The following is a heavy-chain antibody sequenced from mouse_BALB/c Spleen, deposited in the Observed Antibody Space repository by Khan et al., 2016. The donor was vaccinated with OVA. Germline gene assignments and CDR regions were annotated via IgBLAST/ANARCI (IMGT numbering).Heavy chain of an antibody. CDR2: ISYSGRT. CDR1: GYSITSDYA. CDR3: ARSVTITTVVATDFDY. D-gene: IGHD1-1*01. J-gene: IGHJ2*01. Sequence: EVQLQESGPGLVKPSQSLSLTCTVTGYSITSDYAWNWIRQFPGNKLEWMGYISYSGRTSYNPSLKSRISITRDTSKNQFFLLLNSVTTEDTATNYGARSVTITTVVATDFDYWGQGTTLTVSS. V-gene: IGHV3-2*02.